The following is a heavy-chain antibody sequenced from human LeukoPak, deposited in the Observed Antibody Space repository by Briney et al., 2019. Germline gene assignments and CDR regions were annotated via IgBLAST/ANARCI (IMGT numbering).Heavy chain of an antibody. CDR3: ARGRGTITGTNDY. Sequence: GGSLRLSCAASGFTFSTYAMHWVRQAPGKGLEWVAVISYDGSSKYYADSVKGRFTISRDNSKNTLYLQMNSLRAEDTAVYYCARGRGTITGTNDYWGQGTLVTVSS. D-gene: IGHD1-7*01. CDR2: ISYDGSSK. CDR1: GFTFSTYA. J-gene: IGHJ4*02. V-gene: IGHV3-30-3*01.